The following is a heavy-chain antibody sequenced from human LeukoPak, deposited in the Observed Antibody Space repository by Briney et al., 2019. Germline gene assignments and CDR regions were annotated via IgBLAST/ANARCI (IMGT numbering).Heavy chain of an antibody. V-gene: IGHV4-39*01. CDR1: GGSISSSSYY. D-gene: IGHD1-26*01. Sequence: KTSETLSLTCTVSGGSISSSSYYWGWIRQPPGKGLEWIGSIYYSGSTYYNPSLKSRVTISVDTSKNQFSLKLSSVTAADTAVYYCARHLSVGASKAFDYWGQGTLVTVSS. CDR3: ARHLSVGASKAFDY. J-gene: IGHJ4*02. CDR2: IYYSGST.